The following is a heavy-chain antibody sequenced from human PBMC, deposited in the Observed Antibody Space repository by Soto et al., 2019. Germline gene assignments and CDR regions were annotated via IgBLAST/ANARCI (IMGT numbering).Heavy chain of an antibody. V-gene: IGHV4-38-2*02. Sequence: SETLSLTCAVSGYSISSVYYWGWIRQPPGKGLEWIGSIYHSGSTYYNPSLKSRVTISVDTSKNQFSMKLSSVTAADTAVYYCARENSSDYYYYYYGMDVWGQGTTVTVS. CDR2: IYHSGST. CDR3: ARENSSDYYYYYYGMDV. D-gene: IGHD2-15*01. CDR1: GYSISSVYY. J-gene: IGHJ6*02.